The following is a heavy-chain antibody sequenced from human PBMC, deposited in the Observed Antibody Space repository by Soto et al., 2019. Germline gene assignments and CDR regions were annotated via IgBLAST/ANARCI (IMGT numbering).Heavy chain of an antibody. CDR2: INPRGGRT. CDR1: QYNFSKYC. Sequence: ASVKVSYKDSQYNFSKYCVHWVQQAPGQGLAWMGIINPRGGRTNYAQRFQGRVSMTRDTYTSTVYMELSSLRSEDTAVYYCARALYDTDSLPVGAESRYYAFDVWGLGTTVTVSS. CDR3: ARALYDTDSLPVGAESRYYAFDV. V-gene: IGHV1-46*01. J-gene: IGHJ6*02. D-gene: IGHD3-22*01.